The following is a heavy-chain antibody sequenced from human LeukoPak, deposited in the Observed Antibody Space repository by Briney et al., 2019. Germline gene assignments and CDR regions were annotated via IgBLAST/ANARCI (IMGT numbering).Heavy chain of an antibody. V-gene: IGHV3-7*03. CDR3: ARGPDYGDHWYFDL. D-gene: IGHD4-17*01. J-gene: IGHJ2*01. CDR1: GFTYSNYW. Sequence: GGSLRLSCAASGFTYSNYWMSWVRQAPGKGLEWVANIKQDGNEKYYVDSVKGRFTISRDNAKNSLYLQMNGLRAEDTAVYYCARGPDYGDHWYFDLWGRGTLVSVSS. CDR2: IKQDGNEK.